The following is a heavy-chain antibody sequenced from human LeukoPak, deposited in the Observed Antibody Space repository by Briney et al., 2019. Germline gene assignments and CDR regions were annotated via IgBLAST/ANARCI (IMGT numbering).Heavy chain of an antibody. D-gene: IGHD2-2*01. CDR2: INTDGSDT. J-gene: IGHJ5*02. V-gene: IGHV3-74*01. CDR3: ARAYCSSTSCYSELFDP. Sequence: PGGSLRLSCAASGFTFSTYWMHWVRQAPGKGLVWVSRINTDGSDTNYADSVKGRFTISRDNAKNTLYLQMNSLRAEDTAVYYCARAYCSSTSCYSELFDPWGQGILVTVSS. CDR1: GFTFSTYW.